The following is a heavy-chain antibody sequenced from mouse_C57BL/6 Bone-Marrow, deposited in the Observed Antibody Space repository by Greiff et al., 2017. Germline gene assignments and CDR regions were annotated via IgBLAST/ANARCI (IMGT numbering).Heavy chain of an antibody. CDR3: ARSLGRTY. CDR1: GYTFTSYW. V-gene: IGHV1-55*01. Sequence: QVQLQQPGAELVKPGASVKMSCKASGYTFTSYWITWVKQRPGQGLEWIGDIYPGSGSTNYNEKFKGKATLTADKSSSTAYMQLSSLTSEDSAVYFGARSLGRTYWGQGTLVTVSA. D-gene: IGHD4-1*01. J-gene: IGHJ3*01. CDR2: IYPGSGST.